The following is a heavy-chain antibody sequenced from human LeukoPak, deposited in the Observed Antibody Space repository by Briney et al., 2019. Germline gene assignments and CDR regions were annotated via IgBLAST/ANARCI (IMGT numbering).Heavy chain of an antibody. J-gene: IGHJ5*02. D-gene: IGHD3-22*01. V-gene: IGHV3-30-3*01. CDR3: ARGGYYDSSAPSWFDP. CDR1: GFTFSSYA. Sequence: GGSLRLSCAASGFTFSSYAMHWVRQAPGKGLEWVAVISYDGSNKYYADSVKGRFTISRDNSKNTLYLQTNSLRAEDTAVYYCARGGYYDSSAPSWFDPWGQGTLVTVSS. CDR2: ISYDGSNK.